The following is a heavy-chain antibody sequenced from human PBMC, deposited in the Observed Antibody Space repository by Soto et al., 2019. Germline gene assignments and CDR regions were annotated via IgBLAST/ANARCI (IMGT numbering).Heavy chain of an antibody. V-gene: IGHV3-48*02. CDR2: ISSSSSTI. J-gene: IGHJ6*02. CDR3: ARIAAADYYYYYGMDV. CDR1: GFTFSSYS. Sequence: EVQLVESGGGLVQPGGSLRLSCAASGFTFSSYSMNWVRQAPGKGLEWVSYISSSSSTIYYADSVKGRFTISRDNAKNSLYLQMNSLRDEDTAVYYCARIAAADYYYYYGMDVWGQGTTVTVSS. D-gene: IGHD6-13*01.